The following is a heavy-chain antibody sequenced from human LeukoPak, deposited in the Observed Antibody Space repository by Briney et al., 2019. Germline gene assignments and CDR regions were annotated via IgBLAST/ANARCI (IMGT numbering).Heavy chain of an antibody. CDR1: GYTLTELS. Sequence: ASVKVSCKVSGYTLTELSMHWVRQAPGKGLEWMGGFDPEDGETIYAQKFQGRVTMTEDTSTDTAYMELSSLRSEDTAVYYCARALNLYYYDTSVEPAFDIWGQGTMVTVSS. CDR2: FDPEDGET. D-gene: IGHD3-22*01. J-gene: IGHJ3*02. CDR3: ARALNLYYYDTSVEPAFDI. V-gene: IGHV1-24*01.